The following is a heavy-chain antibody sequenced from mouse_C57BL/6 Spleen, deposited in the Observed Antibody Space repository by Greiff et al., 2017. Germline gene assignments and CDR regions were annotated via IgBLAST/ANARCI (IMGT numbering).Heavy chain of an antibody. Sequence: QVHVKQPGAELVKPGASVKLSCKASGYTFTSYWMHWVKQRPGQGLEWIGMIHPNSGSTNYNEKFKSKATLTVDKSSSTAYMQLSSLTSEDSAVYYCAREGGYYPLFAYWGQGTLVTVSA. CDR3: AREGGYYPLFAY. J-gene: IGHJ3*01. V-gene: IGHV1-64*01. CDR1: GYTFTSYW. CDR2: IHPNSGST. D-gene: IGHD3-1*01.